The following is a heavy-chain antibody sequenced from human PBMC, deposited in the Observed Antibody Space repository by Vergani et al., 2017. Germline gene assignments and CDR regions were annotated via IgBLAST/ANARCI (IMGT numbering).Heavy chain of an antibody. CDR2: IRSKAYGQAT. CDR1: GFTLNTYG. CDR3: VRDQVTMLRGSDALDI. D-gene: IGHD3-10*01. J-gene: IGHJ3*02. Sequence: VQILQSGGGVVQPGGSLRLSCTLSGFTLNTYGIHWVRQAPGKGLEWVGGIRSKAYGQATIYAASVKGRFTISRDDSKSIAYLQMNNLQTEDTAMYYCVRDQVTMLRGSDALDIWGQGTMVTVSS. V-gene: IGHV3-49*04.